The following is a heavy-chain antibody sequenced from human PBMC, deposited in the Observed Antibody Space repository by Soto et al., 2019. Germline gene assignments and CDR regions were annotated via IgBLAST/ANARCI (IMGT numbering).Heavy chain of an antibody. Sequence: QVQLQESGPGLVKPSQTLSLACTVSGGSVSSGGYYWSWIRQHPGKGLEWIGYIYYSGSTYYNPSLKIRVTISVDTAKNQFSLKLSSVTAADTAGYYCARHDYGDSFYWYFDLWGRGTRVTVSS. D-gene: IGHD4-17*01. CDR1: GGSVSSGGYY. CDR2: IYYSGST. J-gene: IGHJ2*01. V-gene: IGHV4-31*03. CDR3: ARHDYGDSFYWYFDL.